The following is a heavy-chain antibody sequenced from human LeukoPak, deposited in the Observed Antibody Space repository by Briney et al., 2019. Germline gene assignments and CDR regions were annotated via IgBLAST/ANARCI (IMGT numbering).Heavy chain of an antibody. CDR3: ARDYYGSGSSPFDY. CDR1: GFTFSDYY. CDR2: ISSSSSYK. D-gene: IGHD3-10*01. J-gene: IGHJ4*02. Sequence: GGSLRLSCAASGFTFSDYYMSWIRQAPGKGLEWVSYISSSSSYKNYANSVKGRFTISRDNAKNSLHLQMNSLRAEDTAMYYCARDYYGSGSSPFDYWGQGTLVTVSS. V-gene: IGHV3-11*06.